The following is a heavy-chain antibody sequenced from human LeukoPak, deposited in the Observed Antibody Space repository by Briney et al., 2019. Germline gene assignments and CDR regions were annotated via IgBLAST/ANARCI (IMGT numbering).Heavy chain of an antibody. CDR2: IIPIFGTA. CDR1: GGTFSSYA. J-gene: IGHJ4*02. D-gene: IGHD2-2*01. Sequence: GASVKVSCKASGGTFSSYAISWVRQAPGQGLEWMGGIIPIFGTANYAQKFQGRVTITTDESTSTAYMELSSLRSEDTAVYYCATARWNIVVVPVLDYWGQGTLVTVSS. CDR3: ATARWNIVVVPVLDY. V-gene: IGHV1-69*05.